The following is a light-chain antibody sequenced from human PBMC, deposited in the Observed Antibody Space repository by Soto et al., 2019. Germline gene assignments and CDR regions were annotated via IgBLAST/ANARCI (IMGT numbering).Light chain of an antibody. Sequence: QSVLTQPPSASGSPGQSVTISCTGTSSDVGDHNLVSWYQQHPGKAPKLLIWGVTNRPSGVPHRFSGSKSGNTASLTVSGLQAEDEADYYCSSSAGSDNYVFGTGTKVTVL. CDR3: SSSAGSDNYV. CDR1: SSDVGDHNL. J-gene: IGLJ1*01. V-gene: IGLV2-8*01. CDR2: GVT.